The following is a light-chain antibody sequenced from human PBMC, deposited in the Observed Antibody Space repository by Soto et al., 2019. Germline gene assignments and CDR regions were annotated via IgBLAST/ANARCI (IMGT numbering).Light chain of an antibody. J-gene: IGLJ2*01. CDR1: SSDVGAYNY. CDR3: SSYTSSNTLV. V-gene: IGLV2-14*01. Sequence: QSVLTQPASVSGSPGQSITISCTGTSSDVGAYNYVSWYQQHPGKAPKLMIFEVRDRPSGVSNRFSGSKSGNTASLPISGLQAEDEADYYCSSYTSSNTLVFGGGTKVTVL. CDR2: EVR.